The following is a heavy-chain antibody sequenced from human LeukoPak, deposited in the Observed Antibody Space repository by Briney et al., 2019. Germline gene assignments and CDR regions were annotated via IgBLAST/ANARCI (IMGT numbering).Heavy chain of an antibody. CDR1: GGSISSYY. CDR3: ARGLGSYSA. D-gene: IGHD1-26*01. Sequence: PSETLSLTCTVSGGSISSYYWSWIRQPPGKGLERIGYIYYSGSTNYNPSLKSRVTISVDTSKNQFSLKLSSVTAADTAVYHCARGLGSYSAWGQGTLVTVSS. J-gene: IGHJ5*02. V-gene: IGHV4-59*01. CDR2: IYYSGST.